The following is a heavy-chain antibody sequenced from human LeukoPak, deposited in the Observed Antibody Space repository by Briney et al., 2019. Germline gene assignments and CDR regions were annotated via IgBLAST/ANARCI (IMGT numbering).Heavy chain of an antibody. J-gene: IGHJ4*02. CDR3: AREPRQIYSRGWSHFDY. CDR1: GYTFTSYY. Sequence: ASVKVSCKASGYTFTSYYMHWVRQAPGQGLEWMGIINPSGGSTSYAQKFQGRVTMTRDMSTSTVYMELSSLRSEDTAVYYCAREPRQIYSRGWSHFDYWGQGTLVTVSS. V-gene: IGHV1-46*01. CDR2: INPSGGST. D-gene: IGHD6-19*01.